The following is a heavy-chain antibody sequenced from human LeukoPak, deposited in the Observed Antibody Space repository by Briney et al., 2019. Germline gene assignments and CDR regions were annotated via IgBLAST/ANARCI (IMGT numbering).Heavy chain of an antibody. CDR3: ARVTYYDFWSGSKTATFDY. CDR2: IYYSGST. J-gene: IGHJ4*02. CDR1: GGSISSYY. Sequence: SETLSLTCTVSGGSISSYYWSWIRQPPGKGLEWIGYIYYSGSTNYNPSLKSQVTISVDTSKNQFSLKLSSVTAADTAVYYCARVTYYDFWSGSKTATFDYWGQGTLVTVSS. V-gene: IGHV4-59*01. D-gene: IGHD3-3*01.